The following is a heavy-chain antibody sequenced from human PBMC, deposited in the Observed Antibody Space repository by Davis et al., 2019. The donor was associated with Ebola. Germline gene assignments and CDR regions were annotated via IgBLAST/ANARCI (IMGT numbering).Heavy chain of an antibody. CDR3: AKGYDFWSGYPDY. D-gene: IGHD3-3*01. V-gene: IGHV3-23*01. CDR2: ISLSGGST. CDR1: GFTFSSNA. Sequence: GESLKISCAASGFTFSSNAMSWVRQAPGKGLEWVSGISLSGGSTYYADSVKGRFTISRDNSKNTLYLQMNSLRAEDTAVYYCAKGYDFWSGYPDYWGQGTLVTVSS. J-gene: IGHJ4*02.